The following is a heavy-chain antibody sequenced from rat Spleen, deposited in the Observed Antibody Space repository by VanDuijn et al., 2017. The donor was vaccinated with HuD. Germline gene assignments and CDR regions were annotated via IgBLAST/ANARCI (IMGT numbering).Heavy chain of an antibody. CDR1: GFSLTSYS. J-gene: IGHJ3*01. D-gene: IGHD4-3*01. Sequence: QVQLKESGPGLVQPSETLSLTCTVSGFSLTSYSINWVRQPSGKGPEWMGRTWYDGDTAYNSALKSRLSINRDTSKNQVFLKMNSLQTDDTGTYYCTRAGEFGVDRDWFPYWGQGTLVTVSS. CDR3: TRAGEFGVDRDWFPY. V-gene: IGHV2-63*01. CDR2: TWYDGDT.